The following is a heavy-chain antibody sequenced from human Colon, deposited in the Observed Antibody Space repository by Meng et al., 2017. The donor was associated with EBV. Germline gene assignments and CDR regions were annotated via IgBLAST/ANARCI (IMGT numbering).Heavy chain of an antibody. CDR3: ARNGDYNPGLY. Sequence: QGQWQGSVPGRVKPSGILSLPSAASGDSISNNWGSWVRQPPGKGLEWIGEIYHSGTTNYNPSLRSRVTISVDKSKNQFSLQLTSVTAADTAVYYCARNGDYNPGLYWGQGTLVTVSS. J-gene: IGHJ4*02. D-gene: IGHD4-17*01. CDR1: GDSISNNW. CDR2: IYHSGTT. V-gene: IGHV4-4*02.